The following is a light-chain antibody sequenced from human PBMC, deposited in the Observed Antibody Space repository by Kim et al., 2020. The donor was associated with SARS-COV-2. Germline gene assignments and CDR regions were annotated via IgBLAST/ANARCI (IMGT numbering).Light chain of an antibody. Sequence: PGERATLSCRASQSVSSTYLAWYQQKPGQAPRLLISDASRRSTGIPDRFSGSGSGTDFTLTISRLEPEDFAVYFCQQYGSSPVITFGGGTKVDIK. CDR1: QSVSSTY. CDR3: QQYGSSPVIT. J-gene: IGKJ4*01. CDR2: DAS. V-gene: IGKV3-20*01.